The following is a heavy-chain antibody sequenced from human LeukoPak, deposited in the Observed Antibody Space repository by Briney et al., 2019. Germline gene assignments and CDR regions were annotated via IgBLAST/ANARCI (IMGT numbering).Heavy chain of an antibody. V-gene: IGHV3-7*01. Sequence: GGSLRLSCIASGFTFSSHWMNWVRQAPGKGLEWVANIMQDGSEKYYVDSVKSRFIISRDNAKNSLYLQMNSLRAEDTAVYYCARESTKYGAYVSGFDFWGQGTMVTVSS. CDR1: GFTFSSHW. CDR3: ARESTKYGAYVSGFDF. J-gene: IGHJ3*01. D-gene: IGHD4-17*01. CDR2: IMQDGSEK.